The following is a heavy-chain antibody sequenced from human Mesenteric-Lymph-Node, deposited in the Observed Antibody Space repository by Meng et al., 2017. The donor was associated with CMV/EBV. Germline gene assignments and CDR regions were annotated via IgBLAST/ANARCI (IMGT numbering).Heavy chain of an antibody. J-gene: IGHJ2*01. D-gene: IGHD3-3*01. CDR3: ARDGAYYDFWSGPRQWYFDL. CDR2: ISSTTTYI. Sequence: GESLKISCAASGFTFSDYRMIWVRQAPGKGLEWVSSISSTTTYIYYADSLKDRFTISRDNAKNSLYLQMNSLRAEDTAVYYCARDGAYYDFWSGPRQWYFDLWGRGTLVPSPQ. V-gene: IGHV3-21*01. CDR1: GFTFSDYR.